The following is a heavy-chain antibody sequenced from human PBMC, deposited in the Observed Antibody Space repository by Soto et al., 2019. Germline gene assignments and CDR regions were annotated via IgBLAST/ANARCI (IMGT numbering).Heavy chain of an antibody. CDR3: ARDRATVTNPVAAFAI. J-gene: IGHJ3*02. CDR1: GYTFTGYY. Sequence: QVQLVQSGAEVKKPGASVKVSCKASGYTFTGYYMHWVRQAPGQGLEWMGWINPNSGGTNYAQKFQGWVTMTRDTSISTAYMELSRLRSDDTAVYYCARDRATVTNPVAAFAIWGRGTMVTVSS. CDR2: INPNSGGT. D-gene: IGHD4-17*01. V-gene: IGHV1-2*04.